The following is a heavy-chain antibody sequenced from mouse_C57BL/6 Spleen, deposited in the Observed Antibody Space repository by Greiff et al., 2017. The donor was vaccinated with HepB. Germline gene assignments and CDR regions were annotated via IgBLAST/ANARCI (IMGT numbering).Heavy chain of an antibody. CDR1: GYSFTGYY. J-gene: IGHJ2*01. CDR2: INPSTGGT. D-gene: IGHD6-1*01. Sequence: VQLQQSGPELVKPGASVKISCKASGYSFTGYYMNWVKQSPEKSLEWIGEINPSTGGTTYNQKFKAKATLTVDKASSTAYMQLKSLTSEDSAVYYCARSSGGEDFDYWGQGTTLTVSS. V-gene: IGHV1-42*01. CDR3: ARSSGGEDFDY.